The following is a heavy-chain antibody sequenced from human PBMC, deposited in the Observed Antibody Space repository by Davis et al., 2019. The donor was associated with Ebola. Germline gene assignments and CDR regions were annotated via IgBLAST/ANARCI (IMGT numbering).Heavy chain of an antibody. CDR1: GFTFDDYA. CDR2: ISWNSGSI. CDR3: ARQSSSWNY. J-gene: IGHJ4*02. Sequence: GGSLRLSCAASGFTFDDYAMHWVRQAPGKGLEWVSGISWNSGSIGYADSVKGRFTISRDNAKNSLYLQMNSLRAEDTAVYYCARQSSSWNYWGQGTLVTVSS. D-gene: IGHD6-13*01. V-gene: IGHV3-9*01.